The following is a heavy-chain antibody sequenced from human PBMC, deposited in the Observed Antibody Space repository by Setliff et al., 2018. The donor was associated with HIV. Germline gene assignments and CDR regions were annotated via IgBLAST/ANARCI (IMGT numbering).Heavy chain of an antibody. Sequence: SETLSLTCSVYGGSFSGYYWSWIRQPPGKGLEWIGEVNHSGSTNYNPSLKSRVTISVDMSKNQFSLKLSSVTAADTAVYYCARARATETTFHYFDYYMDVWGKGTTVTVSS. J-gene: IGHJ6*03. CDR1: GGSFSGYY. D-gene: IGHD4-4*01. CDR2: VNHSGST. V-gene: IGHV4-34*01. CDR3: ARARATETTFHYFDYYMDV.